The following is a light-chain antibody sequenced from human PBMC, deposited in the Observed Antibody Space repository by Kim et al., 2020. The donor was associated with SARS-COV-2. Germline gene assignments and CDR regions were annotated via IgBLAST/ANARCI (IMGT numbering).Light chain of an antibody. J-gene: IGKJ4*01. CDR1: HDIMNS. CDR3: QQCHSYPLT. V-gene: IGKV1-16*01. Sequence: VSLGDRVTFTFRASHDIMNSLAWFHQIPGKAPKSLIYAAYNLQSGVPSRFTASGSGTDFTLTITSLQPEDFAPYYCQQCHSYPLTFGGGTKVDIK. CDR2: AAY.